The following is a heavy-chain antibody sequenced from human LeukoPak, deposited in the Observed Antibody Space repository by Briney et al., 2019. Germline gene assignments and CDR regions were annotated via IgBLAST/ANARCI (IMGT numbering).Heavy chain of an antibody. J-gene: IGHJ4*02. CDR2: IHTSGST. CDR3: AREGSMTARPFVSIDY. CDR1: GGSISSYY. D-gene: IGHD2-21*02. V-gene: IGHV4-4*07. Sequence: PSETLSLTCTVSGGSISSYYWSWIRQPAGKGLEWIGRIHTSGSTDYNPSLKSRVTMSVDTSKNQFSLKLNSVTAADTAVYYCAREGSMTARPFVSIDYWGQGTLVTVSS.